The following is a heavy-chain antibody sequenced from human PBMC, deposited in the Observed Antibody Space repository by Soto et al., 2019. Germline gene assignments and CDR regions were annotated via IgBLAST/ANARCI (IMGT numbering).Heavy chain of an antibody. J-gene: IGHJ6*02. D-gene: IGHD4-17*01. V-gene: IGHV3-21*01. CDR3: ARGPRGTVTTDYYYGMDV. CDR2: ISSSSSYI. CDR1: GFTFSSYS. Sequence: GGSLRLSCAASGFTFSSYSMNWVRQAPGKGLEWVSSISSSSSYIYYADSVKGRFTISRDNAKNSLYLQMNGLRAEDTAVYYCARGPRGTVTTDYYYGMDVWGQGTTVTVSS.